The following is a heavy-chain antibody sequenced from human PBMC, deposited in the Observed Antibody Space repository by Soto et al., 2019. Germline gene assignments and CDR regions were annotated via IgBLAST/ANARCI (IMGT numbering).Heavy chain of an antibody. Sequence: SVKVSCKASGGTFSSYAISWVRQAAGQGLEWMGGIIPIFGTANYAQKFQGRVTITADESTSTAYMELSSLRSEDTAVYYCASLTDCSGGSCQTYYYGMDVWGQGTTVTVS. CDR3: ASLTDCSGGSCQTYYYGMDV. CDR2: IIPIFGTA. D-gene: IGHD2-15*01. J-gene: IGHJ6*02. CDR1: GGTFSSYA. V-gene: IGHV1-69*13.